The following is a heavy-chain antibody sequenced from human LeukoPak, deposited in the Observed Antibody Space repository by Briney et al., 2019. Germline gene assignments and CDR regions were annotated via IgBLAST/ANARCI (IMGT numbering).Heavy chain of an antibody. D-gene: IGHD6-19*01. CDR2: MSGSGYYT. V-gene: IGHV3-23*01. CDR3: AKDAGGKQWPPRKWFDP. J-gene: IGHJ5*02. CDR1: GFAFSNFA. Sequence: GGSLRLSCAASGFAFSNFAISWVLRAPGKGREWVSAMSGSGYYTYYIESLKGRFTISRDNSKNPVSLKMNSLRAADTAVYYCAKDAGGKQWPPRKWFDPWGQGTLVTVSS.